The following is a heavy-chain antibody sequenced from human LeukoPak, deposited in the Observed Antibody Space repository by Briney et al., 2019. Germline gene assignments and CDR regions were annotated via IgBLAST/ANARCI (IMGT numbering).Heavy chain of an antibody. CDR3: ARVRFEATGTPRGSGIAFDI. Sequence: GGSLRLSCAASGFTFSSYSMNWVRQAPGKGLERVSSISSSSSYIYYADSVKGRFTISRDNAKNSLYLQMNSLRAEDTAVYYCARVRFEATGTPRGSGIAFDIWGQGTMVTVSS. CDR1: GFTFSSYS. J-gene: IGHJ3*02. V-gene: IGHV3-21*01. D-gene: IGHD1-1*01. CDR2: ISSSSSYI.